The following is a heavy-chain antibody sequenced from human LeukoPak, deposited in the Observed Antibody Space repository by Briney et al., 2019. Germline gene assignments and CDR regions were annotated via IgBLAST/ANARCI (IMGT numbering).Heavy chain of an antibody. CDR2: IIPILGIA. Sequence: PVKVSCKASGGTFSSYTISWVRQAPGQGLEWMGRIIPILGIANYAQKFQGRVTITADKSTSTAYMELSSLRSEDTAVFYCARGHQPPYYGMDVWGQGTTVTVSS. CDR1: GGTFSSYT. J-gene: IGHJ6*02. CDR3: ARGHQPPYYGMDV. V-gene: IGHV1-69*02.